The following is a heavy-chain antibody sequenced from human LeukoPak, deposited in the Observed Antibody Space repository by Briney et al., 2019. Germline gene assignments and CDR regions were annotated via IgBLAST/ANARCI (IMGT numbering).Heavy chain of an antibody. Sequence: GGSLRLSCAASGFTFSNYWMSWVRQAPGKGLEWVANIKEDGSEKYYVDSVKGRFTISRDNARNSLYLQVNSLRAEDTAVYYCASGRQLGYWGQGTLVTVSS. V-gene: IGHV3-7*01. CDR1: GFTFSNYW. D-gene: IGHD6-13*01. CDR2: IKEDGSEK. J-gene: IGHJ4*02. CDR3: ASGRQLGY.